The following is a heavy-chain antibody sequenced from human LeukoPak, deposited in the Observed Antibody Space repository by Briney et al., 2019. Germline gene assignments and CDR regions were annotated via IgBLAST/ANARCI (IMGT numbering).Heavy chain of an antibody. J-gene: IGHJ4*02. Sequence: ASVKVSCKASGYTFSGYYLHWVRQAPGQGLEWMGWINPSSGDTNYAQKFQGRVTMTRDTSISTADMELSRLRSDDTAVYYCARGLAGDGRTFDYWGQGTLVTVSS. CDR1: GYTFSGYY. CDR2: INPSSGDT. V-gene: IGHV1-2*02. D-gene: IGHD2-21*02. CDR3: ARGLAGDGRTFDY.